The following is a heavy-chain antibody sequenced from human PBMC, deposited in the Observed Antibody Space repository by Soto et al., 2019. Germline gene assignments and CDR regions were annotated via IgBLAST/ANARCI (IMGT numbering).Heavy chain of an antibody. D-gene: IGHD2-21*01. CDR3: AKSRVFIVSNVTILDS. CDR1: GFTFSSYA. V-gene: IGHV3-23*01. J-gene: IGHJ4*02. Sequence: EVQLLESGGGLVQPGGSLTLSCATSGFTFSSYAMVWVRQAAEKGLEWVASISNNGDTAYYADSVKGRFTISRGNSENPLYLQMNGLTADDSALYFGAKSRVFIVSNVTILDSWGQGTQVTVSS. CDR2: ISNNGDTA.